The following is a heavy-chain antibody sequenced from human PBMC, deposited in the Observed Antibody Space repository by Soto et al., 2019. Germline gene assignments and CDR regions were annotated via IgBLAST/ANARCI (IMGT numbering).Heavy chain of an antibody. CDR1: GYTFTNYG. D-gene: IGHD3-16*02. CDR3: ARDIRYDVDY. CDR2: INAENGHT. Sequence: QVNLVQSGSEVKNPGASVKVSCKASGYTFTNYGISWVRQAPGQGLEWVGWINAENGHTNYAQKFQGRVTITADTSTATGYMDLRSLRSDDTAVYYCARDIRYDVDYWGQGTLVTVSS. V-gene: IGHV1-18*01. J-gene: IGHJ4*02.